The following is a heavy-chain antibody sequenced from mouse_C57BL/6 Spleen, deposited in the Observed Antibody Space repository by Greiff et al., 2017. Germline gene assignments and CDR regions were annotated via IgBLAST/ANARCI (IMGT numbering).Heavy chain of an antibody. Sequence: EVQLQESGPVLVKPGASVKMSCKASGYTFTDYYMNWVKQSHGKSLEWIGVINPYNGGTSYNQKFKGKATLTVDKSSSTAYMELNSLTSEDSAVYYCARRNYGDAMDYWGQGTSVTVSS. J-gene: IGHJ4*01. CDR3: ARRNYGDAMDY. D-gene: IGHD2-1*01. CDR1: GYTFTDYY. CDR2: INPYNGGT. V-gene: IGHV1-19*01.